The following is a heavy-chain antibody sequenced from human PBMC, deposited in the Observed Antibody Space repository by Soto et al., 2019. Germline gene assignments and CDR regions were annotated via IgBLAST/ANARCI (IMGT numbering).Heavy chain of an antibody. CDR3: ARHGREGDYVIYFDY. CDR2: IYYSGST. V-gene: IGHV4-39*01. J-gene: IGHJ4*02. CDR1: GGSISSSSYY. Sequence: QLQLQESGPGLVKPSETLSLTCTVSGGSISSSSYYWGWIRQPPGKGLEWIGSIYYSGSTYYNPSLKSRVTISVDTSKNQFSLKLSSVTAADTAVYYCARHGREGDYVIYFDYWGQGTLVTVSS. D-gene: IGHD4-17*01.